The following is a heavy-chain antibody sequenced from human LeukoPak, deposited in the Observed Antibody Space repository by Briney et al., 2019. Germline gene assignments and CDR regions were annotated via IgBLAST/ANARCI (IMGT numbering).Heavy chain of an antibody. Sequence: GGSLRLSCAVSGFTFSNYGMHWVRQAPGKGLEWVAVISYDGSKKYYADSAKGRFTISRDNSKNTLYLQMNSLRAEDTAVYYCAKAGGAYSSTYYFHYWGQGTLVTVSS. CDR2: ISYDGSKK. CDR1: GFTFSNYG. J-gene: IGHJ4*02. CDR3: AKAGGAYSSTYYFHY. V-gene: IGHV3-30*18. D-gene: IGHD6-6*01.